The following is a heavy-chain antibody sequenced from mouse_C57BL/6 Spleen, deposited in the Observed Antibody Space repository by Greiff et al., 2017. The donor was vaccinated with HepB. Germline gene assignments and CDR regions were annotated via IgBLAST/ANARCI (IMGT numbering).Heavy chain of an antibody. D-gene: IGHD2-5*01. CDR3: ARGGSNYLFDY. CDR2: ISDGGSYT. V-gene: IGHV5-4*01. CDR1: GFTFSSYA. Sequence: EVQGVESGGGLVKPGGSLKLSCAASGFTFSSYAMSWVRQTPEKRLEWVATISDGGSYTYYPDNVKGRFTISRDNAKNNLYLQMSHLKSEDTAMYYCARGGSNYLFDYWGQGTTLTVSS. J-gene: IGHJ2*01.